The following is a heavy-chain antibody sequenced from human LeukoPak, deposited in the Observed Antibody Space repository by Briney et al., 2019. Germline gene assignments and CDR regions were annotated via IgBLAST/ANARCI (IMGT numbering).Heavy chain of an antibody. D-gene: IGHD2-2*01. CDR1: GYTFTSYA. CDR2: INAGNGDT. CDR3: ARGSIVVVALGY. J-gene: IGHJ4*02. V-gene: IGHV1-3*01. Sequence: ASVKVSCKASGYTFTSYAMHWVRQAPGQRLEWMGWINAGNGDTKYSQKFQGRVTITRDTSASTAYMVLSSLRSEDTAVYYCARGSIVVVALGYWGQGTLVTVSS.